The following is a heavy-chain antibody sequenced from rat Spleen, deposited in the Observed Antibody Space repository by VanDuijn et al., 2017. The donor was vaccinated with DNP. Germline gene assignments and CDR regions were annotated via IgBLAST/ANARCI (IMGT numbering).Heavy chain of an antibody. CDR3: ARHRTTSPYYYAMDA. CDR1: GFIFFDYW. D-gene: IGHD1-10*01. Sequence: EVKLVESGGGLVQPGRSLKLSCAASGFIFFDYWMGWVRQAPGKGLEWVASISNTGDNTYYSDSVKGRLTISRDNARSTLYLQMDSLRSEDTATYYCARHRTTSPYYYAMDAWGQGASVTVSS. CDR2: ISNTGDNT. V-gene: IGHV5-31*01. J-gene: IGHJ4*01.